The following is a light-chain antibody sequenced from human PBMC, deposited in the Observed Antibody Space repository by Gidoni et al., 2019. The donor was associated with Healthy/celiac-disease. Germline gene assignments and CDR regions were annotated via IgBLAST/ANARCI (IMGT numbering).Light chain of an antibody. CDR1: QSGSSSY. CDR3: QQYGSYSYT. V-gene: IGKV3-20*01. CDR2: SAS. J-gene: IGKJ2*01. Sequence: IMLPPSPGTLSFSPGERATLSCRASQSGSSSYLAWYQQKPGQAPRLLIYSASSRATGIPDRFSGSGSGTDFTLTISRLEPEDFAVYYCQQYGSYSYTFGQGTKLEIK.